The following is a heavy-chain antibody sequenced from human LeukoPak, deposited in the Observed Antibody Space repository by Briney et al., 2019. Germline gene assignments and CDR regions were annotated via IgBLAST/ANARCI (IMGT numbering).Heavy chain of an antibody. Sequence: PGGSLRLSCAASGFTFSNAWMSWVRQAPGKGLEWVGRIKSKSDGGTTDDAAPVKGRFTISRDDTKNMLYLQMNSLKTEDTAVYFCTTDPRNSYFFDYWGQGTLVTVSS. CDR3: TTDPRNSYFFDY. V-gene: IGHV3-15*01. J-gene: IGHJ4*02. D-gene: IGHD1-14*01. CDR1: GFTFSNAW. CDR2: IKSKSDGGTT.